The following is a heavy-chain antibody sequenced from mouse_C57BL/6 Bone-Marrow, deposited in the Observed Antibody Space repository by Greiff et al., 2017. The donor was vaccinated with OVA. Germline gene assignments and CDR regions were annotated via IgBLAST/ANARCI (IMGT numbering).Heavy chain of an antibody. CDR1: GYSITSGYY. D-gene: IGHD2-3*01. Sequence: EVQVVESGPGLVKPSQSLSLTCSVTGYSITSGYYWNWIRQFPGNKLEWMGYISYDGSNNYNPSLKNRISITRDTSKNQFFLKLNSVTTEDTATYYCARGGYDGYSYFDYWGQGTTLTVSS. CDR2: ISYDGSN. V-gene: IGHV3-6*01. J-gene: IGHJ2*01. CDR3: ARGGYDGYSYFDY.